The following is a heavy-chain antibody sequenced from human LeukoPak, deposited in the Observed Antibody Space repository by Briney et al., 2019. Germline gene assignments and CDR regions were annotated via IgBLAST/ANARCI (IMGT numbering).Heavy chain of an antibody. CDR3: ARGLRDGGNYYFDS. CDR1: GYTFTSNY. CDR2: IYPRDGST. D-gene: IGHD4-23*01. Sequence: GASMKVSCKASGYTFTSNYIHWVRQAPGQGLEWMGMIYPRDGSTSYAQKFQGRVTVTRDTSTSTVHMELSGLRSEDTAVYYCARGLRDGGNYYFDSWGQGTLVTVSS. J-gene: IGHJ4*02. V-gene: IGHV1-46*01.